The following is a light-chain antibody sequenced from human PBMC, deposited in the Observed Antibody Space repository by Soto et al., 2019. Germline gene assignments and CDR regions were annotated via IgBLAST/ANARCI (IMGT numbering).Light chain of an antibody. J-gene: IGLJ1*01. Sequence: QSALTQPASVSGSPGQSITISCTGTSSDFGNYNLVSWYQQHPGKVPKLILFEVNKRPSGVSGRFSGSKSGNTASLTISGLQAEDEADYYCCSFTSSNTHVFGTGTKV. CDR3: CSFTSSNTHV. CDR2: EVN. V-gene: IGLV2-23*02. CDR1: SSDFGNYNL.